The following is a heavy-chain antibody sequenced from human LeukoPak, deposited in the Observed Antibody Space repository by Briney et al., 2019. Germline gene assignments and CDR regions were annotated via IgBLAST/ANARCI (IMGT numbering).Heavy chain of an antibody. CDR2: INHSGST. CDR1: GGSFSGYY. D-gene: IGHD2-21*02. CDR3: ARGVRWGDFLYYYYMDV. Sequence: SETLSLTCAVYGGSFSGYYWSWIRQPPGKGLEWVGEINHSGSTNYNPSLKSRVTISVDTSKNQFSLKLSSVTAADTAVYYCARGVRWGDFLYYYYMDVWGKGTTVTVSS. V-gene: IGHV4-34*01. J-gene: IGHJ6*03.